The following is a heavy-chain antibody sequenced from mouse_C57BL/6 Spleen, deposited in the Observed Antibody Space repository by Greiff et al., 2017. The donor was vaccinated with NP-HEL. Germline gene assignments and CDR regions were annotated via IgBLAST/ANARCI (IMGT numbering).Heavy chain of an antibody. V-gene: IGHV1-18*01. Sequence: VQLQQSGPELVKPGASVKIPCKASGYTFTDYNMDWVKQSHGKSLEWIGDINPNNGGTIYNQKFKGKATLTVDKSSSTAYMELRSLTSEDTAVYYCARGAYGSKAYWGQRTLVTVSA. D-gene: IGHD1-1*01. CDR2: INPNNGGT. CDR1: GYTFTDYN. CDR3: ARGAYGSKAY. J-gene: IGHJ3*01.